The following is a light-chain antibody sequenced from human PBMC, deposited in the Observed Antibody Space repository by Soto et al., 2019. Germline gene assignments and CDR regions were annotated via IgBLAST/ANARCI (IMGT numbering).Light chain of an antibody. J-gene: IGKJ1*01. CDR1: QDIRNT. Sequence: AVQMTQSPSSLSASVGDRVAISCRASQDIRNTLAWYQQKPGEAPKLLIFAASNLQSGVPSRFSGSGSVTDFTLAITGLQPEDFATYYCLQYYSFSWTFGQRTKADI. V-gene: IGKV1-6*01. CDR3: LQYYSFSWT. CDR2: AAS.